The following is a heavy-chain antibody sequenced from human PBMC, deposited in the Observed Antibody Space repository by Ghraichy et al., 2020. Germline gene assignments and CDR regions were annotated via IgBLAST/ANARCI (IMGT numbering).Heavy chain of an antibody. V-gene: IGHV3-33*01. D-gene: IGHD6-13*01. CDR2: IWNDGTKT. CDR1: GFTFSNYG. J-gene: IGHJ4*02. Sequence: GGSLRLSCAASGFTFSNYGMHWVRQAPGKGLEWVSVIWNDGTKTYYAESVKGRLTISRDNSKNTLYLQMNSLRVDDTAVYYCARGVNDGSSSSDYFDNWGQGTLVTVSS. CDR3: ARGVNDGSSSSDYFDN.